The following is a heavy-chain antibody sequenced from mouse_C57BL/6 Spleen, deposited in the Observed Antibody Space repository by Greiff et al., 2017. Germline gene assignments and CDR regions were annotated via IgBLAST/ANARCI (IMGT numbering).Heavy chain of an antibody. CDR1: GYTFTSYW. V-gene: IGHV1-50*01. CDR2: IDPSDSYT. D-gene: IGHD3-2*02. Sequence: QVQLQQPGAELVKPGASVKLSCKASGYTFTSYWMQWVKQRPGQGLEWIGEIDPSDSYTNYNQKFKGKATLTVDKSSSTAYMQLSSLTSEDSAVYYCARNTAQATFGYWGQGTTLAVSS. CDR3: ARNTAQATFGY. J-gene: IGHJ2*01.